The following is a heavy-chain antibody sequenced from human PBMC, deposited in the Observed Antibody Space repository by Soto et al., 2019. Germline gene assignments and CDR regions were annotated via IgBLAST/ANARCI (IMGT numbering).Heavy chain of an antibody. V-gene: IGHV5-10-1*01. Sequence: ESLNVSCQGSGSPFPTYLITWVRQMPGKGLEWMGRIDPHDSYTTYGPSFQGHVSISIDKSISTAYPQWSSLKASDTAIYYCARPGFSGFDIWGRGTMVTVSS. CDR3: ARPGFSGFDI. CDR2: IDPHDSYT. J-gene: IGHJ3*02. D-gene: IGHD5-12*01. CDR1: GSPFPTYL.